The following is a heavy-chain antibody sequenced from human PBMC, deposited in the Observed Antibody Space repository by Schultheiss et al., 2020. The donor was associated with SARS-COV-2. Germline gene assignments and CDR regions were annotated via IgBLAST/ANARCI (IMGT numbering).Heavy chain of an antibody. Sequence: GGSLRLSCAASGFTFSSYAMSWVRQAPGKGLEWVSAISGSGGSTYYADSVKGRFTISRDNSKNTLYLQMSSLRAEDTAVYYCVKDSWQERARGGYSYGYRADYWGQGTLVTVSS. D-gene: IGHD5-18*01. V-gene: IGHV3-23*01. CDR2: ISGSGGST. J-gene: IGHJ4*02. CDR1: GFTFSSYA. CDR3: VKDSWQERARGGYSYGYRADY.